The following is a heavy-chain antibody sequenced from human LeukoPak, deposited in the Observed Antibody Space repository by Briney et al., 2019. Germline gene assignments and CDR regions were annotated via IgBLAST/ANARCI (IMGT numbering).Heavy chain of an antibody. J-gene: IGHJ4*02. Sequence: SETLSLTCSVPGYSIRSGYSWGWIRQPPGKGLEWVGTMFLNGTAYYNPSLKSRVTISVDTSKNQFSLDLGSVSATDTAVYYCARARNGLVVVIPAGVFDYWGQGTLVTVSS. CDR3: ARARNGLVVVIPAGVFDY. CDR1: GYSIRSGYS. CDR2: MFLNGTA. D-gene: IGHD2-2*01. V-gene: IGHV4-38-2*02.